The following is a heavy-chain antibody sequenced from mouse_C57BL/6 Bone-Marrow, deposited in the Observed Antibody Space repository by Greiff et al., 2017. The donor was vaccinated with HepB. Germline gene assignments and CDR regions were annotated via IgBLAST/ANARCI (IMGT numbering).Heavy chain of an antibody. CDR2: ILPGSGST. Sequence: QVQLQQSGAELLKPGASVKLSCKATGYTFTGYWIEWVKQRPGHGLEWIGEILPGSGSTNYNEKFKGKATFTADTSSNTAYMQLSSLTTEDSAIYYCARGGYYYGSSYGYAMDYWGQGTSVTVSS. CDR1: GYTFTGYW. J-gene: IGHJ4*01. V-gene: IGHV1-9*01. CDR3: ARGGYYYGSSYGYAMDY. D-gene: IGHD1-1*01.